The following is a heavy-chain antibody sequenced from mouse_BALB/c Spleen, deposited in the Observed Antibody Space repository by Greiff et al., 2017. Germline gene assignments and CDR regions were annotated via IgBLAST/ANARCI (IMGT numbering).Heavy chain of an antibody. V-gene: IGHV1-7*01. CDR3: ARVTTVVATSDY. J-gene: IGHJ2*01. CDR2: INPSTGYT. D-gene: IGHD1-1*01. CDR1: GYTFTSYW. Sequence: QVQLQQSGAELAKPGASVKMSCKASGYTFTSYWMHWVKQRPGQGLEWIGYINPSTGYTEYNQKFKDKATVTAAKSSSTAYMQLSSLTSEDSAVYYCARVTTVVATSDYWGQGTTLTVSS.